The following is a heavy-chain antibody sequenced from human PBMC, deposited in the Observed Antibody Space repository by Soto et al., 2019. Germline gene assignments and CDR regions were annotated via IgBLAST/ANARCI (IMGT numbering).Heavy chain of an antibody. D-gene: IGHD3-3*01. J-gene: IGHJ6*02. V-gene: IGHV1-46*01. Sequence: ASVKVSCKASGYTFTSYYMHWVRQAPGQGLEWMGIINPSGGSTSYAQKFQGRVTMTRDTSTSTVYMELSSLRSEDTAVYYCARAYYDFWSGYYGDYDYGMDVWGQGTTVTVSS. CDR2: INPSGGST. CDR1: GYTFTSYY. CDR3: ARAYYDFWSGYYGDYDYGMDV.